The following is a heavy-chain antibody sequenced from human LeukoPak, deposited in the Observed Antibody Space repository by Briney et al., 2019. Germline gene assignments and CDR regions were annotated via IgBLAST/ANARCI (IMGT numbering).Heavy chain of an antibody. CDR2: INPNSGGT. CDR3: ARERIRLSPDGYDAFDI. D-gene: IGHD3-16*02. Sequence: SSVKVSCKASGYTFTGYYMHWVRQAPGQGLEWMGWINPNSGGTNYAQKFQGRVTMTRDTSISTAYMELRSLRSDDTAVYYCARERIRLSPDGYDAFDIRGQGTMVTVSS. J-gene: IGHJ3*02. CDR1: GYTFTGYY. V-gene: IGHV1-2*02.